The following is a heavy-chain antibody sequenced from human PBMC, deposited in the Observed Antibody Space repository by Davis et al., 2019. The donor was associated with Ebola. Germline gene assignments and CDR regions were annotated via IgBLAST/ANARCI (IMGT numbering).Heavy chain of an antibody. CDR1: GGSISSGGYY. V-gene: IGHV4-31*03. D-gene: IGHD6-13*01. CDR2: IYYSGST. J-gene: IGHJ4*02. CDR3: ARHSSSRRYYFDY. Sequence: SETLSLTCTVSGGSISSGGYYWSWIRQHPGKGLEWIGYIYYSGSTYYNPSLKSRVTISVDTSKNQFSLKLSSVTAADTAVYYCARHSSSRRYYFDYWGQGTLVTVSS.